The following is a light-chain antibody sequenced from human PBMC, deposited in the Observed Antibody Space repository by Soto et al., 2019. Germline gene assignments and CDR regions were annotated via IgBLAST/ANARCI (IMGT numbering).Light chain of an antibody. J-gene: IGLJ2*01. CDR2: DVS. CDR3: CSYAGSYTVV. V-gene: IGLV2-11*01. CDR1: NTDVGGYNY. Sequence: QSVLTQPRSVSESPGQSVTISCTGTNTDVGGYNYVSWYQQHPGKAPKLMIYDVSKRPSGVPDRFSGSKSGNTASLTISGLQAEDEADYYCCSYAGSYTVVFGGGTKLTVL.